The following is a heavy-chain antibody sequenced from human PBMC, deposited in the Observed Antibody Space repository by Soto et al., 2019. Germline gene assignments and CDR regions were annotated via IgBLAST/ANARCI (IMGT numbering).Heavy chain of an antibody. CDR3: ASDLHRGGY. CDR1: GYTFTSSY. Sequence: QVQLVQSGAEVKKPGASVKVSCTASGYTFTSSYLHWVRQAPGQGLEWMGIINPLGGSTNYAQELRARVTVTSDTSTDPVYMELNSVGSDDTAVCYCASDLHRGGYWGQGTLVTVSS. J-gene: IGHJ4*02. CDR2: INPLGGST. D-gene: IGHD2-15*01. V-gene: IGHV1-46*03.